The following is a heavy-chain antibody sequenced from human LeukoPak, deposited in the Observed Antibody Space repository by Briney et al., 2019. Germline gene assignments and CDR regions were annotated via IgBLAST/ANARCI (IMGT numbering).Heavy chain of an antibody. CDR1: GFSLSTRGVG. D-gene: IGHD3-10*01. Sequence: SGPTLVKPTQTLTLTCSFSGFSLSTRGVGVGWIRQPPGKALEWLALIYWDDDKRYSPSLKIRLTITKDTSKNQVVLTMTNMDPVDTATYYCAHSVSIEVRDDCYYYGMDVWGQGTTVTVSS. J-gene: IGHJ6*02. V-gene: IGHV2-5*02. CDR2: IYWDDDK. CDR3: AHSVSIEVRDDCYYYGMDV.